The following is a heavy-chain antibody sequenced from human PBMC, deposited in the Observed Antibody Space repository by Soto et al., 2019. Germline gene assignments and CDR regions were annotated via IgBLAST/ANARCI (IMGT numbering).Heavy chain of an antibody. D-gene: IGHD2-21*01. CDR2: ISPYNGNT. Sequence: QVQLVQSGAEVKKPGASVKVSCKASGYTFTSHGTSWVRQAPGQGLEWMGWISPYNGNTDYAQKVQGRVTMTTDTSTSTAYVELRSLRSDDTAVYYCARDKLEMAIIFDSWSQGALVTVSS. CDR3: ARDKLEMAIIFDS. V-gene: IGHV1-18*01. CDR1: GYTFTSHG. J-gene: IGHJ4*02.